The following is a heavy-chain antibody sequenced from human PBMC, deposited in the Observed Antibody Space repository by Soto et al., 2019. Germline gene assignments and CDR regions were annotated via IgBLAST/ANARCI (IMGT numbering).Heavy chain of an antibody. Sequence: ASVKVSCKSSGYTFKTYGISWVRQAPGQGLEWMGWISPYNGDRRLSEKMQGRLTMTTDTSTSTGYMELRSLTADDTAVYYCATTRSYDSHRPFDYWGQGXLVTVSS. J-gene: IGHJ4*02. D-gene: IGHD3-10*01. CDR2: ISPYNGDR. CDR1: GYTFKTYG. CDR3: ATTRSYDSHRPFDY. V-gene: IGHV1-18*04.